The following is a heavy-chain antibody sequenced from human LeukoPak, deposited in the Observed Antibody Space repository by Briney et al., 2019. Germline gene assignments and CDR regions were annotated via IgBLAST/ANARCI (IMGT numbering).Heavy chain of an antibody. Sequence: GESLQIPCKGSGYSFTSYWIGWVRQMPGKGLEWMGIIYPCDSDTRYSPSFQGQVTISADKSLSTAYLQWSSLKASDTAMYYCAQWVDSYGLFVYWGQGTLVTVSS. J-gene: IGHJ4*02. V-gene: IGHV5-51*01. CDR1: GYSFTSYW. CDR3: AQWVDSYGLFVY. D-gene: IGHD5-18*01. CDR2: IYPCDSDT.